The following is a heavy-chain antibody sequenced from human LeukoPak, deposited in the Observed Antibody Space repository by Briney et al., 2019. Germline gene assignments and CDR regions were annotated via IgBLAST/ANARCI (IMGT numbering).Heavy chain of an antibody. D-gene: IGHD4-17*01. V-gene: IGHV3-30*18. CDR1: GFTFSSYG. J-gene: IGHJ4*02. CDR2: ISYDGSNK. CDR3: AKDLRGATVTTKGDY. Sequence: PGGSLRLSCAASGFTFSSYGMHWVRRAPGKGLEWVAVISYDGSNKYYADSVKGRFTISRDNSKNTLYLQMNSLRAEDTAVYYCAKDLRGATVTTKGDYWGQGTLDTVSS.